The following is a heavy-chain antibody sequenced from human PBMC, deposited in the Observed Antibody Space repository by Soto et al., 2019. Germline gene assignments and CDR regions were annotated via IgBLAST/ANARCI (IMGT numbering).Heavy chain of an antibody. CDR3: AREGEYYDSSGYGMDV. D-gene: IGHD3-22*01. J-gene: IGHJ6*02. CDR2: ISSSGSTI. Sequence: QTGGSLRLSCAASGFTFSSYEMNWVRQAPGKGLEWVSYISSSGSTIYYADSVKGRFTISRDNAKNSLYLQMNSLRAEDTAVYYCAREGEYYDSSGYGMDVWGQGTTVTVSS. V-gene: IGHV3-48*03. CDR1: GFTFSSYE.